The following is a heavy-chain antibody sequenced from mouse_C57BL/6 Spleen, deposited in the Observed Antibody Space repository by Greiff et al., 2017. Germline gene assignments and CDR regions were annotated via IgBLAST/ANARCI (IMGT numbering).Heavy chain of an antibody. D-gene: IGHD4-1*01. Sequence: VQLQQPGASVKISCKASGYAFSSYWMNWVKQRPGKGLEWIGQIYPGDGDTNYNGKFKGKATLTADKSSSTAYMQLSSLTSEDSAVYFCARSDGTNYFDCWGQGTTLTVSS. CDR3: ARSDGTNYFDC. CDR1: GYAFSSYW. CDR2: IYPGDGDT. J-gene: IGHJ2*01. V-gene: IGHV1-80*01.